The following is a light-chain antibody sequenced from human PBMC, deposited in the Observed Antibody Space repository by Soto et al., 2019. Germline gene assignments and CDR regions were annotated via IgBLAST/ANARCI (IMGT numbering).Light chain of an antibody. CDR1: QSVSSY. CDR3: QQRSTWPYT. CDR2: DAS. Sequence: EIVLTQSPATLSLSPGERATLSCRASQSVSSYLAWYQQKPGQAPRLLIYDASNRATGIPAMFSGSGSGTDFTLTISSREPEDFAVYYCQQRSTWPYTFGQGTKLEIK. V-gene: IGKV3-11*01. J-gene: IGKJ2*01.